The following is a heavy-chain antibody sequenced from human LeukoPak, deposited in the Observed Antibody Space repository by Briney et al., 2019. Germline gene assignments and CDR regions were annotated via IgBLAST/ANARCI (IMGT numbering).Heavy chain of an antibody. D-gene: IGHD1-26*01. Sequence: HPGGSLRLSCAASGFTFSSYAMHWVRQAPGKGLEWVSRINTDGSSTNYADSVKGRFTISRDNSKNTLYLQMNSLRAEDTAVYYCARSLFYSGSPRHAFDIWGQGTMVTVSS. CDR3: ARSLFYSGSPRHAFDI. V-gene: IGHV3-NL1*01. CDR2: INTDGSST. CDR1: GFTFSSYA. J-gene: IGHJ3*02.